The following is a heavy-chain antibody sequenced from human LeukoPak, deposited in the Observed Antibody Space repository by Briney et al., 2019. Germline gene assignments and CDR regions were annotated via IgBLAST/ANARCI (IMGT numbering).Heavy chain of an antibody. D-gene: IGHD5-12*01. V-gene: IGHV1-18*01. CDR2: SSAYNGST. J-gene: IGHJ3*02. CDR3: ASYTGYDSWSDAFDI. Sequence: ATVKLSCNASGYTFTSYGISWVRQPPGQGNELMGWSSAYNGSTSYAQKLQGRVSMTTDTSASTAYLELRRLSSDAAAVSYCASYTGYDSWSDAFDIWGQGTMVTVSS. CDR1: GYTFTSYG.